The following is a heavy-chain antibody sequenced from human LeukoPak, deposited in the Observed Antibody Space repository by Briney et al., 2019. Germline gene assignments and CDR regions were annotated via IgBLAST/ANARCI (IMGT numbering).Heavy chain of an antibody. CDR2: IKVSSGRT. V-gene: IGHV1-46*01. CDR3: AREPPESYHFDY. J-gene: IGHJ4*02. CDR1: GYTFSDFY. Sequence: GASVKVCCKASGYTFSDFYVHWVRQAPGQGLEWIGIIKVSSGRTDYAQKFQGRVTMTRDMSTSTVYMELTNLRSEDTAMYYCAREPPESYHFDYWGQGTLVTVSS. D-gene: IGHD2-2*01.